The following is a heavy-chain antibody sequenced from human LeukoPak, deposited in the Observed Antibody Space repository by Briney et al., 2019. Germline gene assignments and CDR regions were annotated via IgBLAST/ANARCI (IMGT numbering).Heavy chain of an antibody. CDR1: GFTFRSYA. CDR2: ISGTGDSP. V-gene: IGHV3-23*01. Sequence: GGSLRLSCAASGFTFRSYAMNWVRQAPGKGLEWVSAISGTGDSPHYADSVKGRFTISRDNSKNTLYLQMNSLRAEDTAFYYCAKDIGWFDPWGQGTLVTVSS. J-gene: IGHJ5*02. CDR3: AKDIGWFDP.